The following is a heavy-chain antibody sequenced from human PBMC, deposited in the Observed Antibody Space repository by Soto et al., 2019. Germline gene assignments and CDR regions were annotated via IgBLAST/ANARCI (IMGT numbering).Heavy chain of an antibody. D-gene: IGHD6-19*01. V-gene: IGHV1-24*01. CDR1: GYTLTELS. CDR2: FDPEDGET. J-gene: IGHJ3*02. Sequence: ASVKVSCKVSGYTLTELSMHWVRQAPGKGLEWMGGFDPEDGETIYAQKFQGRVTMTEDTSTDTAYMELSSLRSEDTAVYYCATDNSSGWYFAFDIWGQGTMVTVSS. CDR3: ATDNSSGWYFAFDI.